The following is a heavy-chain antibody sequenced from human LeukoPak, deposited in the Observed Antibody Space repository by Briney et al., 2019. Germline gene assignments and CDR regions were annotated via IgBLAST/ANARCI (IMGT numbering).Heavy chain of an antibody. D-gene: IGHD6-19*01. CDR3: VRDSLSSGCDGGWYFDL. J-gene: IGHJ2*01. Sequence: QPGGSLRLSCAASGSTFSSYWMSWVRQAPGKGLEWVANIKQDGSGKYYVDSVKGRFTISRDNAKNSLYLQMNSLRAEDTAVYYCVRDSLSSGCDGGWYFDLWGRGTLVTVSS. CDR2: IKQDGSGK. CDR1: GSTFSSYW. V-gene: IGHV3-7*01.